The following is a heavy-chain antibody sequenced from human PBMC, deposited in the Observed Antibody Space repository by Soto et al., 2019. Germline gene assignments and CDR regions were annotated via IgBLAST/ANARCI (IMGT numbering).Heavy chain of an antibody. V-gene: IGHV3-74*01. CDR2: IDTGGSAT. J-gene: IGHJ4*02. CDR1: GFTFNNFW. Sequence: GGSLRLSCVTSGFTFNNFWIHWVRQTAGKGLVWVSQIDTGGSATRYADSVMGRFTISRDDAKNTVYLQMNSLRAEDTAVYFCATLNSYGSDYWGQGTPVTVSS. CDR3: ATLNSYGSDY. D-gene: IGHD3-10*01.